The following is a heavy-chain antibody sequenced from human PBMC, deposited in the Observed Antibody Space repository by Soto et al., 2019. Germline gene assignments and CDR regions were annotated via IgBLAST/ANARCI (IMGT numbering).Heavy chain of an antibody. CDR3: ARYYYDSSGYYYYYGMDV. D-gene: IGHD3-22*01. J-gene: IGHJ6*04. Sequence: GGSLRLSCAASGFTFSSYWMSWVRQAPGKGLEWVANIKQDVSEKYYVDSVKGRFTISRDNAKNSLYLQMNSLRAEDTAVYYCARYYYDSSGYYYYYGMDVWGKGTTVSVSS. V-gene: IGHV3-7*03. CDR1: GFTFSSYW. CDR2: IKQDVSEK.